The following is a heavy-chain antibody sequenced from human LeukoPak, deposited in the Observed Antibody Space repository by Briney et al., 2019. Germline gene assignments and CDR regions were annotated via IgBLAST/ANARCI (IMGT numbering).Heavy chain of an antibody. CDR3: AREGVSGSYLGI. D-gene: IGHD1-26*01. V-gene: IGHV1-18*01. CDR2: ISAYNGNT. Sequence: ASVKVSCKASGYTFISYGISWVRQAPGQGLEWMGWISAYNGNTNYAQKFQGRVTMTRDTSTSTVYMELSSLRSEDTAVYYCAREGVSGSYLGIWGQGTMVTVSS. CDR1: GYTFISYG. J-gene: IGHJ3*02.